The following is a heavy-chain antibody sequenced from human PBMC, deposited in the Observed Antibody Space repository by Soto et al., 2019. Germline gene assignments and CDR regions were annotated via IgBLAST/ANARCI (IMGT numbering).Heavy chain of an antibody. CDR2: INRGGST. J-gene: IGHJ3*02. V-gene: IGHV4-34*01. CDR1: GDSFSGYY. Sequence: QVQLQQWGAEVLKPSETLSLTCAVYGDSFSGYYWSWIRQPPGKGLEWIGEINRGGSTTYNPSLTSRVTISVQTSTKQISLKMTSVTAADTAVYYCAGTGPTYAFDIWGQGTMVAVSS. D-gene: IGHD7-27*01. CDR3: AGTGPTYAFDI.